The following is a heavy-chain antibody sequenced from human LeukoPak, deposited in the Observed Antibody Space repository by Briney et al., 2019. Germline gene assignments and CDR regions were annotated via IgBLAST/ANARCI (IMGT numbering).Heavy chain of an antibody. V-gene: IGHV4-39*07. Sequence: SETLSLACTVSGGSINSGSYYWSWIRQPPGKGLEWIGEINHSGSTNYNPSLKSRVTISVDTSKNQFSLKLSSVTAADTAVYYCARVPRLGYSGGDVDYWGLGTLVTVSS. D-gene: IGHD6-19*01. CDR2: INHSGST. J-gene: IGHJ4*02. CDR1: GGSINSGSYY. CDR3: ARVPRLGYSGGDVDY.